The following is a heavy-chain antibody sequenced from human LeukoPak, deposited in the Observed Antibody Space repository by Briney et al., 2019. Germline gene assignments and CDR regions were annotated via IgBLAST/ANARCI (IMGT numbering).Heavy chain of an antibody. J-gene: IGHJ4*02. CDR2: IYYSGST. CDR1: GGSISSYY. D-gene: IGHD2-15*01. CDR3: ARDCCSGGALDY. V-gene: IGHV4-59*01. Sequence: MTSETLSLTCTVSGGSISSYYWSWIRQPPGKGLEWIGYIYYSGSTYYNPSLKSRVTISVDTSKNQFSLKLSSVSAADAAVYYCARDCCSGGALDYWGQGTLVTVSS.